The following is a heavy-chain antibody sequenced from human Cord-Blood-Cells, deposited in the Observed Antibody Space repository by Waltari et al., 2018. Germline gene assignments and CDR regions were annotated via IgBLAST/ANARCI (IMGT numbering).Heavy chain of an antibody. CDR1: GFTFSSSW. CDR2: IKQDGSEK. CDR3: ARELGDSSGYPY. Sequence: EVQLVESGGGLVQPGGSLSLSCAASGFTFSSSWMSWVRQAPGKGLEWVANIKQDGSEKYYVDSVKGRFTISRDNAKNSLYLQMNSLRAEDTAVYYCARELGDSSGYPYWGQGTLVTISS. D-gene: IGHD3-22*01. J-gene: IGHJ4*02. V-gene: IGHV3-7*01.